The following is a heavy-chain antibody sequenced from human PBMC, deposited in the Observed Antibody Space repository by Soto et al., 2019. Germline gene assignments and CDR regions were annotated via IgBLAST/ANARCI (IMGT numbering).Heavy chain of an antibody. CDR3: ARGRYCSGGSCRENWYFDL. CDR1: GGSISSGGYY. D-gene: IGHD2-15*01. Sequence: QVQLQESGPGLVKPSQTLSLTCTVSGGSISSGGYYWSWIRQHPGKGLEWIGYIYYSGSTYYNPSLKSRVTISVDTSKNQCSLKLSSVTAADTAVYYCARGRYCSGGSCRENWYFDLWGRGTLVTVSS. CDR2: IYYSGST. J-gene: IGHJ2*01. V-gene: IGHV4-31*03.